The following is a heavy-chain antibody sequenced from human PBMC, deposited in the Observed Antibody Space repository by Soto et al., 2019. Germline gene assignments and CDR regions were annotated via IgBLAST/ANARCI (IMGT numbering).Heavy chain of an antibody. CDR1: GFTVSSKY. CDR3: AKDLGYCTNGVCYMAWYFDL. J-gene: IGHJ2*01. V-gene: IGHV3-53*01. Sequence: PGGSLRLSCAASGFTVSSKYMTWVRQAPGKGLEWVSLIQSGGITYYADSVKGRFTISRDNSKNTLHLQMNSLRAEDTAVYYCAKDLGYCTNGVCYMAWYFDLWGRGTLVTVSS. D-gene: IGHD2-8*01. CDR2: IQSGGIT.